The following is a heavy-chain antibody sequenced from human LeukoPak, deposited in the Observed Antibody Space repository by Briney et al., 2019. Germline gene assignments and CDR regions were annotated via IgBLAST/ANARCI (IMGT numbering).Heavy chain of an antibody. J-gene: IGHJ6*02. V-gene: IGHV3-30*02. CDR1: GFTFRNYG. D-gene: IGHD2-8*02. Sequence: GGSLRPSCAASGFTFRNYGMHWVRQATGKGLEWVSFIWSDGNNRFYADSVKGRFTISRDNSKNMLYLQMDTLRAEDTALYYCAKDPGASVSGFHMDVWGQGTTVIVSS. CDR2: IWSDGNNR. CDR3: AKDPGASVSGFHMDV.